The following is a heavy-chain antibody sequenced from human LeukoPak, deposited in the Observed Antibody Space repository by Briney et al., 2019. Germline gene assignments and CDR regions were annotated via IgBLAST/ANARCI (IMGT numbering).Heavy chain of an antibody. J-gene: IGHJ4*02. V-gene: IGHV3-21*04. CDR2: ISSSKYI. CDR1: GFTFSTYS. Sequence: GGSLRLSCAASGFTFSTYSMNWVRQAPGRGLEWVSSISSSKYIYYADSVKGRFTISRDNSKNTLYLQMNSLRAEDTAVFYCAKVPRYCSSTSCYAGYFEYWGQGTLVTVSS. CDR3: AKVPRYCSSTSCYAGYFEY. D-gene: IGHD2-2*01.